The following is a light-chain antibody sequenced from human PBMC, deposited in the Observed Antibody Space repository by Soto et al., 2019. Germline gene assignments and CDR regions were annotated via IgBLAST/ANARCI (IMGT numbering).Light chain of an antibody. CDR2: DAS. CDR3: QKYNDWLWT. J-gene: IGKJ1*01. Sequence: DIQMTQSPSYLSASVGDRVTRTCRASQSISNWLAWYQQKPGKAPKLLIYDASTLESGVPSRFSGGGFGTDFTLTISSLQPEDFAVYYCQKYNDWLWTVGQGNKVDIK. CDR1: QSISNW. V-gene: IGKV1-5*01.